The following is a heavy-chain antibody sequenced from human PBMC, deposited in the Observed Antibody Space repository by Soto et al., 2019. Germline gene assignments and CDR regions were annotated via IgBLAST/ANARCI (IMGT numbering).Heavy chain of an antibody. D-gene: IGHD2-15*01. J-gene: IGHJ4*01. CDR3: ARDPKGGCSGGSCYDPSFDY. CDR2: IIPILGIA. CDR1: GGTFSSYT. Sequence: SVKVSCKASGGTFSSYTISWVRQAPGQGLEWMGRIIPILGIANYAQKFQGRVTITADKSTSTAYMELSSLRSEDTAVYYCARDPKGGCSGGSCYDPSFDYWG. V-gene: IGHV1-69*04.